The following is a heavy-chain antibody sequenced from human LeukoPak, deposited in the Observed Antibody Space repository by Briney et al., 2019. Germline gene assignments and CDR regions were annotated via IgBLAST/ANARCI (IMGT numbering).Heavy chain of an antibody. J-gene: IGHJ4*02. CDR1: GGSISSSSYY. CDR3: ARHPASYSSSYLFDY. CDR2: IYYSGST. Sequence: KASETLSLTCTVSGGSISSSSYYWGCIRQPPGKGLEWIGSIYYSGSTYYNPSLKSRVTISVDTSKNQFSLKLSSVTAADTAVCYCARHPASYSSSYLFDYWGQGTLVTVSS. D-gene: IGHD6-6*01. V-gene: IGHV4-39*01.